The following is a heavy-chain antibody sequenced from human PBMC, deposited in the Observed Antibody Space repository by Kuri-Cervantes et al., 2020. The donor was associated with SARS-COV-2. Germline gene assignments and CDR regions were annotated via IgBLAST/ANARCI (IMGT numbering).Heavy chain of an antibody. CDR3: ARTDYCSSTSCYLDY. V-gene: IGHV4-34*01. J-gene: IGHJ4*02. CDR1: GGSFSGYY. D-gene: IGHD2-2*01. CDR2: INHSGST. Sequence: SETLSLTCAVYGGSFSGYYWRWIRQPPGKGLEWIGEINHSGSTNYNPSLKSRVTISVDTSKNQFSLKLSSVTAADTAVYYCARTDYCSSTSCYLDYWGQGTLVTVSS.